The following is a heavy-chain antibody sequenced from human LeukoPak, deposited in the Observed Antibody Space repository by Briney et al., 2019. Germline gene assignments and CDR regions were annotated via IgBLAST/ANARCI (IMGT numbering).Heavy chain of an antibody. CDR3: ARGSDYFWGSYRVH. D-gene: IGHD3-16*02. CDR2: INSDGSST. Sequence: PGGSLRLSCAASGFTFSSHWMHWVRQAPGKGLVWVSRINSDGSSTSYADSVKGRFTISGDISKNTLYLQMNSLRAGDTAVYYCARGSDYFWGSYRVHWGQGTLVTVSS. J-gene: IGHJ4*02. V-gene: IGHV3-74*01. CDR1: GFTFSSHW.